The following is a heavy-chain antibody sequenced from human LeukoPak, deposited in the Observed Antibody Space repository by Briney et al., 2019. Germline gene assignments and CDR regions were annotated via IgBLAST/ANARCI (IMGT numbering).Heavy chain of an antibody. Sequence: SVKVSCKASGGTFSSYAISWVRQAPGQGLEWMGGIIPIFGTANYAQKFQGRVTITTDESTSTAYMELSSLRSEDTAVYYCARAPHRRYCSGGSSADSGCYYYYMDVWGKGTTVTVSS. V-gene: IGHV1-69*05. CDR2: IIPIFGTA. J-gene: IGHJ6*03. CDR3: ARAPHRRYCSGGSSADSGCYYYYMDV. CDR1: GGTFSSYA. D-gene: IGHD2-15*01.